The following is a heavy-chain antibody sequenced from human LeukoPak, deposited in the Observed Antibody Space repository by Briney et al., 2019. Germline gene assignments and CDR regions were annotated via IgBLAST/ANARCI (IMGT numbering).Heavy chain of an antibody. CDR1: GGTFSSYA. CDR3: ARDEGLYCSGGSCYLGY. J-gene: IGHJ4*02. D-gene: IGHD2-15*01. Sequence: ASVKVSCKASGGTFSSYAISWVRQAPGQGLEWMGWISAYNGNTNYAQKLQGRVTMTTDTSTSTAYMELRSLRSDDTAVYYCARDEGLYCSGGSCYLGYWGQGTLVTVSS. V-gene: IGHV1-18*01. CDR2: ISAYNGNT.